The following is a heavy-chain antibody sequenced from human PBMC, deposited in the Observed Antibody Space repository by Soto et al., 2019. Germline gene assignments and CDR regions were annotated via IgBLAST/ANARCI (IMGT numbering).Heavy chain of an antibody. CDR3: ARGITDFVVLVAATLPPWYFDL. Sequence: GGSLRLSCAASGFTVRSKYMNWVRQAPGKGLEWVSLIFSDNSTYYADSVRGRFTISRDNSKNTLYLQMNSLGAEDTAIYYCARGITDFVVLVAATLPPWYFDLWGRGTLVTVSS. CDR1: GFTVRSKY. J-gene: IGHJ2*01. V-gene: IGHV3-53*01. D-gene: IGHD2-15*01. CDR2: IFSDNST.